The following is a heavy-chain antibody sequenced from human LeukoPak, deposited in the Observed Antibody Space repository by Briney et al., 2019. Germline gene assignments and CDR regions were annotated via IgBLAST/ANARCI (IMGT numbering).Heavy chain of an antibody. CDR1: GYSFTSYW. V-gene: IGHV5-51*01. CDR2: IYPGDSDT. Sequence: GEALKISFQGSGYSFTSYWIGWGRPMPGKGVGWMGIIYPGDSDTRYSPSFQGQVTISADKSISTAYLQWSSLKASDTAMYYCARLGEFGSYFGDYWGQGTLVTVSS. D-gene: IGHD1-26*01. J-gene: IGHJ4*02. CDR3: ARLGEFGSYFGDY.